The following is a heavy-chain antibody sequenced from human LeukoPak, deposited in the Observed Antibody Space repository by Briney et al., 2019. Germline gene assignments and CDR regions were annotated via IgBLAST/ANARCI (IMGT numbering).Heavy chain of an antibody. V-gene: IGHV4-4*07. J-gene: IGHJ6*03. D-gene: IGHD6-6*01. CDR3: ARDQLSAFGWAARPPYYYYYMDV. Sequence: PSETLSLTCTVSGVSISSYYWSWLRQPAGKGLEWIGRIYTSGSTNYNPSLKSRVTMSVDTSKNQFSLKLSSVTAADTAVYYCARDQLSAFGWAARPPYYYYYMDVWGKGTTVTVSS. CDR1: GVSISSYY. CDR2: IYTSGST.